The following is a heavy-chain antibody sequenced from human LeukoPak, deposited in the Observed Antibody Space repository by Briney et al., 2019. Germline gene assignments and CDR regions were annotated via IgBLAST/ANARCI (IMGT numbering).Heavy chain of an antibody. CDR2: IIPIFGTA. CDR1: GGTFSSYA. D-gene: IGHD6-19*01. J-gene: IGHJ4*02. V-gene: IGHV1-69*05. CDR3: ARDPFPGQWLVLGYFDY. Sequence: GSSVKVSCKASGGTFSSYAINWVRQAPGQVLEWMGRIIPIFGTANYAQKFQGRVTITTDESTSTAYMELSSLRSEDTAVYYCARDPFPGQWLVLGYFDYWGQGTLVTVSS.